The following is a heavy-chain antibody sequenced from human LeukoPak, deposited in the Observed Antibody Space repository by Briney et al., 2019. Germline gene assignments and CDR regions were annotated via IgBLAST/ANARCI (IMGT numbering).Heavy chain of an antibody. CDR3: AKEVGYNYAPLDY. CDR1: GFTFSACG. CDR2: ISKTGGTK. Sequence: PGRSLRLSCAASGFTFSACGMQWVRQAPGKGLEWLAVISKTGGTKYYADSVKGRFTVSRDNAGNTLYLQMNSLRPEDTAVYYCAKEVGYNYAPLDYWGLGTLVTVSS. D-gene: IGHD5-18*01. V-gene: IGHV3-30*18. J-gene: IGHJ4*02.